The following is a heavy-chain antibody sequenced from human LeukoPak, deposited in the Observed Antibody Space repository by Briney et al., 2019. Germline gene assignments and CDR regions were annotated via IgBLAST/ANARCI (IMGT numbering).Heavy chain of an antibody. CDR3: VSFYETY. J-gene: IGHJ4*02. CDR1: GFTFSSYG. V-gene: IGHV3-74*01. Sequence: GGSLRLSCAASGFTFSSYGMHWVRQVPGKGLVWVSHINSDGSWTSYADSVKGRFTISKDNAKNTVYLQMNSLRAEDTAVYYCVSFYETYWGRGTLVTVSS. CDR2: INSDGSWT. D-gene: IGHD2-2*01.